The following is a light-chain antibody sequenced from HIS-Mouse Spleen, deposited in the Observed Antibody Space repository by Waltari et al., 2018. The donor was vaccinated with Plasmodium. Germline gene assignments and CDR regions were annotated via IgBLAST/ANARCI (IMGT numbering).Light chain of an antibody. Sequence: SYELTQPPPVSVSPGQTARITCSGHAFPKQYAYWYQQKPGQAPGLVIYKDSERPSGIPERFSGSSSGTTVTLTISGVQAEDEADYYCQSADSSGTVVFGGGTKLTVL. CDR1: AFPKQY. CDR3: QSADSSGTVV. V-gene: IGLV3-25*03. J-gene: IGLJ2*01. CDR2: KDS.